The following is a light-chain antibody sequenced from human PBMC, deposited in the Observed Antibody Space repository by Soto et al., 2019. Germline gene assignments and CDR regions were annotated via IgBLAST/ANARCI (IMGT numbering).Light chain of an antibody. Sequence: DIQMTQSPSTLSASVGDRVTITCRANQTISNCLAWYKQKPGKAPILLIYKVTALETGVHARFSGGGSGTEFTLSISSLQPDDFATYYCQQYYDYSTFGQGTKVDVK. J-gene: IGKJ1*01. V-gene: IGKV1-5*03. CDR1: QTISNC. CDR2: KVT. CDR3: QQYYDYST.